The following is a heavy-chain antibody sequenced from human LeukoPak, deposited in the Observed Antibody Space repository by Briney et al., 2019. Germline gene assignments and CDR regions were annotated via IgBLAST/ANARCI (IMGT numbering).Heavy chain of an antibody. CDR2: IIPILGIA. Sequence: SVKVSCKASGGTFSSYAISWVRQAPGQGLEWMGRIIPILGIANYAQKFQGRVTITADKSTSTAYMGLSSLRSEDTAVYYCARDSDDILTGYTTPDYWGQGTLVTVSS. CDR3: ARDSDDILTGYTTPDY. CDR1: GGTFSSYA. J-gene: IGHJ4*02. D-gene: IGHD3-9*01. V-gene: IGHV1-69*04.